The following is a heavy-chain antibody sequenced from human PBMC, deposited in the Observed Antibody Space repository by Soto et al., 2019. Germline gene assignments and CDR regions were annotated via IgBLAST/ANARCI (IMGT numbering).Heavy chain of an antibody. CDR1: GYTFPSYG. Sequence: QVQLVQSGAEVKKPGASVKVSCKASGYTFPSYGISWVRQAPGQGLEWMGWISANNGNTNYAQKLQGRVTMTTDTSTSTADMELRSLRSDDRAVYYCARDRGSYALDYWGQGTLVTVSS. V-gene: IGHV1-18*01. CDR2: ISANNGNT. J-gene: IGHJ4*02. D-gene: IGHD1-26*01. CDR3: ARDRGSYALDY.